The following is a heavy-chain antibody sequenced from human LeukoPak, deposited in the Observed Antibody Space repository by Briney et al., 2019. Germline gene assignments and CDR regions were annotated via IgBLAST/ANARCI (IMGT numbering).Heavy chain of an antibody. Sequence: SETLSLTCAVYGGSFSGYYWSWIRQPPGKGLEWIGEINHSGGTNYNPSLKSRVTISVDTSKNQFSLRLSSVTAADTAVYYCARYSSGYYFDYWGQGTLVTVSS. CDR2: INHSGGT. D-gene: IGHD3-22*01. J-gene: IGHJ4*02. CDR3: ARYSSGYYFDY. V-gene: IGHV4-34*01. CDR1: GGSFSGYY.